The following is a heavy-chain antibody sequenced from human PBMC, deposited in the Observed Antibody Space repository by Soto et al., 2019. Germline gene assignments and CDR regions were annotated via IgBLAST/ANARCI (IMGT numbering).Heavy chain of an antibody. CDR2: MSASADRT. Sequence: EVQLLESGGGLVQPGGSLSLSCAASGFTFTSYAMSWVRQAPGKGLEWVSSMSASADRTYYADSVKGRFMIFRDSSMNTLCLQMNSLRVEDTAVYYCAKDLWGTAVVGGFDSWGQGALVTVST. CDR3: AKDLWGTAVVGGFDS. D-gene: IGHD6-19*01. J-gene: IGHJ5*01. CDR1: GFTFTSYA. V-gene: IGHV3-23*01.